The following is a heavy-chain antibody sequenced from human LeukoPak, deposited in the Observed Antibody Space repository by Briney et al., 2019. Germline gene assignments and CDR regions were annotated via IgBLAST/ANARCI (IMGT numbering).Heavy chain of an antibody. J-gene: IGHJ4*02. Sequence: GGSLRLSCAASGFTFSSYAMHWVRQAPGKGLEWVAVISYDGSNKYYADSVKGRFTISRDNSKNTLYLQMNSLRAEDTAVYYCARSYCGGDCYPDYWGQGTLVTVSS. D-gene: IGHD2-21*02. V-gene: IGHV3-30*04. CDR1: GFTFSSYA. CDR2: ISYDGSNK. CDR3: ARSYCGGDCYPDY.